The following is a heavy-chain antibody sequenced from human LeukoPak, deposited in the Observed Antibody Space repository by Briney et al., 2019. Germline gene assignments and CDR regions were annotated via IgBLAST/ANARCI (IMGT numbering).Heavy chain of an antibody. Sequence: SETLSLTCTDSGGSISRYYWSWIRQPAGKGLEWIGSVYTSGSTNYNPSLKSRVTISLDKSKNQFSLKLSSVTAADTAVYYCATLDYGGHYWGQGTLVTVSS. V-gene: IGHV4-4*07. D-gene: IGHD4-17*01. CDR2: VYTSGST. CDR3: ATLDYGGHY. CDR1: GGSISRYY. J-gene: IGHJ4*02.